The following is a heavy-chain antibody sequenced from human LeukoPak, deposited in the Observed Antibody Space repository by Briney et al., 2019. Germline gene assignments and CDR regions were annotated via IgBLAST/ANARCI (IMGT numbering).Heavy chain of an antibody. J-gene: IGHJ6*04. Sequence: GGTLRLSCSASGFTFSSYEMNWVRQAPGKGLEWVSYISSSGSTIYYADSVKGRFTISRDNAKNSLYLQMNSLRAEDTAVYYCAELGITMIGGVWGKGTTVTISS. CDR2: ISSSGSTI. CDR1: GFTFSSYE. CDR3: AELGITMIGGV. D-gene: IGHD3-10*02. V-gene: IGHV3-48*03.